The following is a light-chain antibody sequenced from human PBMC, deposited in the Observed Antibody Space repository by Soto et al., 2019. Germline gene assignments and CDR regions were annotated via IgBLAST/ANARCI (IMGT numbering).Light chain of an antibody. CDR3: QQYNNWPPGT. CDR1: QSVSSN. V-gene: IGKV3-15*01. Sequence: EIVMTQSPATLSLSPGERATLSCRASQSVSSNLAWYQQKPCQAPRLLIYGASTRATGIPARFSGSRSGTEFTLTISSLQSEDFAVYYCQQYNNWPPGTFGQGTKVEIK. J-gene: IGKJ1*01. CDR2: GAS.